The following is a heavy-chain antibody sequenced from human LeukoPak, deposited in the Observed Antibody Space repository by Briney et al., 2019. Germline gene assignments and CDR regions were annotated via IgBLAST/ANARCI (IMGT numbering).Heavy chain of an antibody. Sequence: SETLSLTCTVYGGSFSGYYWSWIRQPPGRGLEWIGEINHSGSINYNPSLKSRVTISVDTSKNQFSLKLSSVTAADTAVYYCARRTGSYFYWGQGTLVTVSS. J-gene: IGHJ4*02. V-gene: IGHV4-34*01. D-gene: IGHD3-10*01. CDR1: GGSFSGYY. CDR3: ARRTGSYFY. CDR2: INHSGSI.